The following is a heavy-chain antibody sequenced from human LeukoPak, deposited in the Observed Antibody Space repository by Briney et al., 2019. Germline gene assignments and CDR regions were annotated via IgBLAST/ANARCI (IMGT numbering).Heavy chain of an antibody. CDR1: GGSISSGNYY. V-gene: IGHV4-61*02. J-gene: IGHJ4*02. CDR2: IYTTGST. D-gene: IGHD1-14*01. CDR3: VSILTPGHRPPYYFDY. Sequence: SQTLSLTCTVSGGSISSGNYYWSWIRQPAGKGLGWIGRIYTTGSTNYNPSLESRVTISVDTSKNQFSLKLSSVTAADTAVYCCVSILTPGHRPPYYFDYWGQGTLVTVSS.